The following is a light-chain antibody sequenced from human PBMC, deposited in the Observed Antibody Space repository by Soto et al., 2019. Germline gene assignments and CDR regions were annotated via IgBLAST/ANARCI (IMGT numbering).Light chain of an antibody. J-gene: IGKJ4*01. Sequence: VLTQSPATLSLSPGDRATLSCRASQSVNNFLAWYQQKPGQTPRLLIYDASKRATGIPGRFVGSGSGTDLTLTISSLEPEDFAVYYCQQRSNWPPAISFGGGTKVDIK. CDR3: QQRSNWPPAIS. CDR2: DAS. V-gene: IGKV3-11*01. CDR1: QSVNNF.